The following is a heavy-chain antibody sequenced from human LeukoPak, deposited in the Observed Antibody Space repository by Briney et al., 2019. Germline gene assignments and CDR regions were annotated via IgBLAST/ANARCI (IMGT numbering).Heavy chain of an antibody. Sequence: PGGSLRLSCAASGFTFSSYSMNWVRQAPGKGLEWVSSISSSSSYIYYADSVKGRFTISRDNAKNSLYLQMNSLRAEDTAVYYCARVREEAYCGGDCYAADYWGQGTLVTVSS. J-gene: IGHJ4*02. V-gene: IGHV3-21*01. D-gene: IGHD2-21*02. CDR3: ARVREEAYCGGDCYAADY. CDR2: ISSSSSYI. CDR1: GFTFSSYS.